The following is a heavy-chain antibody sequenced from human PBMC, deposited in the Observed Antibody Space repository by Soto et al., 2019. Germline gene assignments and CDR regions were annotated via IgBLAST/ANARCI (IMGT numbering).Heavy chain of an antibody. CDR2: ISGGGSTT. V-gene: IGHV3-23*01. D-gene: IGHD5-12*01. J-gene: IGHJ6*02. Sequence: EVQLLESGGGLVQPGGSLRLSCAASGFAFSSCAMNWVRQAPGKGLEWVSAISGGGSTTNYADSVKGRFTISRDNSNKTLYLQMTSLRAEDTAVYYCAKRQKPSTRLYGMDVWGQGTTVTVSS. CDR3: AKRQKPSTRLYGMDV. CDR1: GFAFSSCA.